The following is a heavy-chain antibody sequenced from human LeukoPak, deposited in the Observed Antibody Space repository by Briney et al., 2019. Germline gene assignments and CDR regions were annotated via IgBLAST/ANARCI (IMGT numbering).Heavy chain of an antibody. CDR2: INPNSGGT. J-gene: IGHJ3*02. V-gene: IGHV1-2*02. D-gene: IGHD3-10*01. CDR1: GGTFSSYA. Sequence: ASVKVSCKASGGTFSSYAISWVRQAPGQGLDWMGWINPNSGGTNYAQKFQGRVTMTRDTSISTAYMELSRLTSDDTAVYYCARDPPIGGADVFDIWGQGTMVTVSS. CDR3: ARDPPIGGADVFDI.